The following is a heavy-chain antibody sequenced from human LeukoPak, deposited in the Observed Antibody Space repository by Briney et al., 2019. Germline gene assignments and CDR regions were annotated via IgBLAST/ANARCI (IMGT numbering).Heavy chain of an antibody. D-gene: IGHD3-22*01. CDR2: IYSGGST. V-gene: IGHV3-66*01. J-gene: IGHJ4*02. CDR3: ATRNYYDSSGSFDY. Sequence: GGSLRLSCAASGFTVSNSYMIWVRQAPGKGLEWVSLIYSGGSTYYADSVKGRFTISRDNSKNTLYLQMNSLRAEDTAVYYCATRNYYDSSGSFDYWGQGTLVTVSS. CDR1: GFTVSNSY.